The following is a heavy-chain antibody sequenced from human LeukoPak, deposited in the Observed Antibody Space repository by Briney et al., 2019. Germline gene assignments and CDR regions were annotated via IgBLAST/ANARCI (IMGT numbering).Heavy chain of an antibody. Sequence: ASVKVSFKASGYTFTGYYMHWVRQAPGQGLEWMGWINPNSGGTNYAQKFQGRVTMTRDTSISTAYMELSRLRSDDTAVYYCATGYSPLYYFGYWGQGTLVTVSS. CDR2: INPNSGGT. D-gene: IGHD6-13*01. CDR1: GYTFTGYY. J-gene: IGHJ4*02. CDR3: ATGYSPLYYFGY. V-gene: IGHV1-2*02.